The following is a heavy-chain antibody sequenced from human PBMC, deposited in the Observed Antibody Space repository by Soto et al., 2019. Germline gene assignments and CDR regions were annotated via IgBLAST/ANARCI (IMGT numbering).Heavy chain of an antibody. CDR1: GGTFSSYT. CDR3: ALGGRDIVVVPAAHMAV. CDR2: IIPILGIA. D-gene: IGHD2-2*01. Sequence: GASVKVSCKASGGTFSSYTISWVRQAPGQGLEWMGRIIPILGIANYAQKFQGRVTITADKSTSTAYMELSSLRSEDTAVYYCALGGRDIVVVPAAHMAVWGKGTTVTVSS. J-gene: IGHJ6*03. V-gene: IGHV1-69*02.